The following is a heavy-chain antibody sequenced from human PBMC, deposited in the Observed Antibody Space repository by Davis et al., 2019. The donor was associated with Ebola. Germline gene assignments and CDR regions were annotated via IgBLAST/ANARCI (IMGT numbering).Heavy chain of an antibody. J-gene: IGHJ4*02. CDR3: ARVEVAANEGLNY. CDR2: IKQDGSEK. Sequence: GGSLRLSCAASGFSFSSYWMSWVRQAPGKGLEWVANIKQDGSEKYYVDSVEGRFTISRDNAKNSLYLQMNSLRAEDTAVYYCARVEVAANEGLNYWGQGTLVTVSS. V-gene: IGHV3-7*03. D-gene: IGHD2-15*01. CDR1: GFSFSSYW.